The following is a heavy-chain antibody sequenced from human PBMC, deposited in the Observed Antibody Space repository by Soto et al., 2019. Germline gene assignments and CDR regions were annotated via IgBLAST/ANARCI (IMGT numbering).Heavy chain of an antibody. CDR1: GFTFSSYG. CDR3: AKETVGYSSGWHNWFDP. V-gene: IGHV3-30*18. J-gene: IGHJ5*02. Sequence: GGSLRLSCAASGFTFSSYGVHWVRQAPGKGLEWVAVISYDGSNKYYADSVKGRFTISRDNSKNTLYLQMNSLRAEDTAVYYCAKETVGYSSGWHNWFDPWGQGTLVTVSS. D-gene: IGHD6-19*01. CDR2: ISYDGSNK.